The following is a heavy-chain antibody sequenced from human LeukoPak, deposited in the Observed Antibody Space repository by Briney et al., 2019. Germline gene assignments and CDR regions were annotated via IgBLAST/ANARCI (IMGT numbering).Heavy chain of an antibody. J-gene: IGHJ3*02. D-gene: IGHD3-10*01. V-gene: IGHV3-23*01. CDR3: AKAQGVVRGVIDAFDI. CDR2: ISGSGGST. CDR1: GFTFSSYA. Sequence: GGSLRLSCAASGFTFSSYAMSWVRQAPGKGLEWVSAISGSGGSTYYADSVKGRFTISRDNSKNTLYLQMYSLRAEDTAVYYCAKAQGVVRGVIDAFDIWGQGTMVTVSS.